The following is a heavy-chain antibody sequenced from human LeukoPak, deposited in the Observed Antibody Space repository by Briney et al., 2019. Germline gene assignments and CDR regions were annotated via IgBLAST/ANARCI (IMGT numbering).Heavy chain of an antibody. CDR1: GGSISSYY. CDR3: ARGIRDHCSSTSCGFDY. Sequence: PSETLSLTCTVSGGSISSYYWSWIRQPPGKGLEWIGYIYYSGSTNYNPSLKSRVTISVDTSKNQFSLKLSSVTAADTAVYYCARGIRDHCSSTSCGFDYWGQGTQVTVSS. D-gene: IGHD2-2*01. V-gene: IGHV4-59*01. CDR2: IYYSGST. J-gene: IGHJ4*02.